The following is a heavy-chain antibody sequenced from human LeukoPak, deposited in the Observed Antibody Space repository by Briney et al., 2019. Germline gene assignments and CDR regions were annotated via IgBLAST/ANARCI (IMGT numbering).Heavy chain of an antibody. D-gene: IGHD1-14*01. J-gene: IGHJ5*02. V-gene: IGHV3-9*02. Sequence: SLRLSCAASGFTSEDYAMHWVRQAPGKGLEWVSGINWNSASTGYADSVKGRFTISRDNVMNSLYLQMNSLRPEDTALYYCVKDRRNPYRPEGPFDPWGQGTLVTVSS. CDR3: VKDRRNPYRPEGPFDP. CDR1: GFTSEDYA. CDR2: INWNSAST.